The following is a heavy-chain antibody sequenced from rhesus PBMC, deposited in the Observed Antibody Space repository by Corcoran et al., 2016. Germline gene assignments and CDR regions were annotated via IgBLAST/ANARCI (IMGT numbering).Heavy chain of an antibody. CDR2: IDPSESDT. D-gene: IGHD6-13*01. Sequence: EVQLVQSGAEVKRPGESLKISCKTSGYSFTSYWISWVRQMPGKGLGWMGAIDPSESDTRYGPSFHGQVTISADKSISTAYLQWSSLKASDSATYYGAKARWSGISYFDYWGQGVLVTVSS. V-gene: IGHV5-2*01. J-gene: IGHJ4*01. CDR1: GYSFTSYW. CDR3: AKARWSGISYFDY.